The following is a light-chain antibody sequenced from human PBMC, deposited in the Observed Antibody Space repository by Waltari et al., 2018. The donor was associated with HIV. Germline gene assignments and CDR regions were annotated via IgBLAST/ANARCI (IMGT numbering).Light chain of an antibody. J-gene: IGLJ2*01. CDR1: SSDIGSYNL. V-gene: IGLV2-23*02. Sequence: QSALTQPASVSGSLGQSTTISCTGTSSDIGSYNLASWYQQYPGKAPKVIIYDVNKWPSGVSHRFSGFKAANTASLTISGLQAEDEADYYCCSYAGSPTFVIFGGGTKVTVL. CDR3: CSYAGSPTFVI. CDR2: DVN.